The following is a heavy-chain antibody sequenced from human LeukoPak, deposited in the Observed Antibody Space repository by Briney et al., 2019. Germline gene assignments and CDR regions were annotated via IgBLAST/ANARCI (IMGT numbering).Heavy chain of an antibody. Sequence: SETLSLTCTVSGGSISSYYWSWIRQPAGKGLEWNGRIYTSGSTNYNPSLKSRVTISVDKSKNQFSLKLSSVTAADTAVYYCAREGYYDILTATNLFDYWGQGTLVTVSS. D-gene: IGHD3-9*01. CDR1: GGSISSYY. CDR2: IYTSGST. J-gene: IGHJ4*02. CDR3: AREGYYDILTATNLFDY. V-gene: IGHV4-4*07.